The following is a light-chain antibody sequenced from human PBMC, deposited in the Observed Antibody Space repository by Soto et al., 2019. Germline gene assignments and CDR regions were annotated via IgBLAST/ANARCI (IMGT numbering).Light chain of an antibody. CDR3: AAWDDSLNAFV. CDR2: GND. J-gene: IGLJ1*01. V-gene: IGLV1-44*01. CDR1: SSNIGGNT. Sequence: QSVLTQSPSASGTPGQRVTISCSGSSSNIGGNTVNWYQQLPGTAPKLLIYGNDQRPSGVPDRFSGSKSGTSASLAISGLQSADEADYYCAAWDDSLNAFVFGTGTKLTVL.